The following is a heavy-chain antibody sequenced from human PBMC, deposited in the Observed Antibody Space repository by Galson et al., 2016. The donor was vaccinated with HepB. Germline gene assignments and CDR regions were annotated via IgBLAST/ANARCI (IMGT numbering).Heavy chain of an antibody. Sequence: SLRLSCAASGFTTSSYWMTWVRQAPGKGLEWVAVIWFDGSNKYYEDSVKGRFTISRDNSKNTLFLQMSSLRAEDTAVYYCARERGASTWYYFDYWGQGALVTVSS. J-gene: IGHJ4*02. D-gene: IGHD2-2*01. CDR1: GFTTSSYW. CDR2: IWFDGSNK. CDR3: ARERGASTWYYFDY. V-gene: IGHV3-33*08.